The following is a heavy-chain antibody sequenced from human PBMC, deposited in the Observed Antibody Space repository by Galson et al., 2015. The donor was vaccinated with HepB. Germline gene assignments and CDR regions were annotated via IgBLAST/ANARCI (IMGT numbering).Heavy chain of an antibody. CDR3: ARGELVVVTAAEYFQH. J-gene: IGHJ1*01. CDR2: IIPILGIA. D-gene: IGHD2-21*02. CDR1: GGTFSSYT. V-gene: IGHV1-69*02. Sequence: SVKVSCKASGGTFSSYTISWVRQAPGQGLEWMGRIIPILGIANYAQKFQGRVTITADKSTSTAYMELSSLRSEDTAVYYCARGELVVVTAAEYFQHWGQGTLVTVSS.